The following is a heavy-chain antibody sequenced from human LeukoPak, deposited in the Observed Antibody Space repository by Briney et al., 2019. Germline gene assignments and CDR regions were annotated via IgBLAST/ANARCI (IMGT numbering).Heavy chain of an antibody. CDR2: IIPILGIA. Sequence: SVQVSCKASGGTFSSYAISWVRQAPGQGLEWMGRIIPILGIANYAQKFQGRVTITADKSTSTGYVELSSLRSEDTAAYYCARDLCSSTSCLRYNWFDPWGQGTLVTVSS. D-gene: IGHD2-2*01. CDR3: ARDLCSSTSCLRYNWFDP. V-gene: IGHV1-69*04. J-gene: IGHJ5*02. CDR1: GGTFSSYA.